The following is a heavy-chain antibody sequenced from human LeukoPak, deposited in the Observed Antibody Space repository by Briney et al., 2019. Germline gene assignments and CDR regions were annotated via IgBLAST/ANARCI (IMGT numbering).Heavy chain of an antibody. CDR2: ISASNGNT. D-gene: IGHD5-12*01. CDR1: GYTFTSYG. J-gene: IGHJ6*02. Sequence: GASVKVSCKASGYTFTSYGIRWVRQAPGQGVEWMEWISASNGNTNYAQKLQGRVTMTTDTSTSTAYMELRSLRSDDTAGYCCARGSMVATKDPYYYYGMDVGGQGTTVTVSS. CDR3: ARGSMVATKDPYYYYGMDV. V-gene: IGHV1-18*01.